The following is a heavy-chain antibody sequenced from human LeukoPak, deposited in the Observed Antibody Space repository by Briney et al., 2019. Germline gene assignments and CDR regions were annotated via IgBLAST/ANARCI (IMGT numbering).Heavy chain of an antibody. D-gene: IGHD5-18*01. CDR3: ARVPYNYDYWDFDY. Sequence: PSETLSLTCTVSDDSISDYYRGWIRQPPGKGLEWIGYFHNSGSTYYNPSLKSRVTISVDTSKNQFSLKLSSVTAADTAVYYCARVPYNYDYWDFDYWGQGTLVTVSS. V-gene: IGHV4-59*12. J-gene: IGHJ4*02. CDR2: FHNSGST. CDR1: DDSISDYY.